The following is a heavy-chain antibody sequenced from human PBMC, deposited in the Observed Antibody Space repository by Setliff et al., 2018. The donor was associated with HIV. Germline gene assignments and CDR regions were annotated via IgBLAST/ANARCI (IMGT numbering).Heavy chain of an antibody. J-gene: IGHJ3*02. Sequence: SETLSLTCAVSGGSISTINWWNWVRQPPGKGLEWIGEIYHTGSTHYNPSLKSRLTISVDKSKNQLSLKLSSVTAVDTAVYYCAKTVPHSTAQDAFDIWGQGTMVTVSS. CDR1: GGSISTINW. D-gene: IGHD2-2*01. CDR3: AKTVPHSTAQDAFDI. CDR2: IYHTGST. V-gene: IGHV4-4*02.